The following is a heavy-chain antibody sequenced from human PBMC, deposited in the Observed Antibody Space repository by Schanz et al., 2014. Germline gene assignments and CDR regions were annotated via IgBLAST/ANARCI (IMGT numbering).Heavy chain of an antibody. CDR3: ARGGSGSHYRLDY. CDR2: ISGSSRTI. D-gene: IGHD1-26*01. V-gene: IGHV3-48*01. Sequence: EVQLVESGGGWVQPGGSLRLSCAASGFTFSSYSMNWVRQAPGKGLEWVSYISGSSRTIYYADFMKGRFTVSRDNAENALYLQMNSLRAEDTGLYFCARGGSGSHYRLDYWGQGTLVTVSS. J-gene: IGHJ4*02. CDR1: GFTFSSYS.